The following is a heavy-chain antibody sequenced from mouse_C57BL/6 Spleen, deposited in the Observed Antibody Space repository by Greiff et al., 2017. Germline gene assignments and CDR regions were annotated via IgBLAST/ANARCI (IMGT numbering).Heavy chain of an antibody. D-gene: IGHD1-1*01. V-gene: IGHV15-2*01. CDR3: ARTSGSSSYWYFDV. CDR2: ILPSIGRT. Sequence: VQLQQSGSELRSPGSSVKLSCKDFDSEVFPIAYMSWVRQKPGHGFEWIGGILPSIGRTIYGEKFEDKATLDADTLSNTAYLELNSLTSEDSAIDYCARTSGSSSYWYFDVWGTGTTVTVSS. CDR1: DSEVFPIAY. J-gene: IGHJ1*03.